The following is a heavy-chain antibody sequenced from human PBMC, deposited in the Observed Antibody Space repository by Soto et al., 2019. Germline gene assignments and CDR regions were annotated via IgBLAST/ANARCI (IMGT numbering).Heavy chain of an antibody. D-gene: IGHD5-18*01. Sequence: QVQLQESGPGLVKPSQTLSLTCTVSGGSISSGGYYWSWIRQHPGKGLEWIGYIYYSGSTYYNPSLTSRVTILVDTSQNQFSLKLSSVTAADTAVYYCARGNSYGFGWFDPWGQGTLVTVSS. CDR2: IYYSGST. V-gene: IGHV4-31*03. J-gene: IGHJ5*02. CDR3: ARGNSYGFGWFDP. CDR1: GGSISSGGYY.